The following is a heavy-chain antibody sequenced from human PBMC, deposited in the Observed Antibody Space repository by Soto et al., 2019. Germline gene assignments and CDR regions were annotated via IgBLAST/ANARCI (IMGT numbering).Heavy chain of an antibody. CDR1: GFTFSSYS. J-gene: IGHJ6*02. Sequence: GGSLRLSCAASGFTFSSYSMNWVRQAPGKGLQWLASITTTSTYKYYADSVKGRFSISRGNAKNSLYLELTNLRSEDTAVYYCAREKCSSTSCNHGMDVWGLGTTVTVSS. D-gene: IGHD2-2*01. CDR2: ITTTSTYK. CDR3: AREKCSSTSCNHGMDV. V-gene: IGHV3-21*01.